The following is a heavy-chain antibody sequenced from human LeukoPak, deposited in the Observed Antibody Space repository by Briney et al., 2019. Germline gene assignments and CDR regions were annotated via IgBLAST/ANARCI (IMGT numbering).Heavy chain of an antibody. CDR1: GLTFSSYA. CDR2: ISASGGTT. D-gene: IGHD3-22*01. J-gene: IGHJ4*02. CDR3: AKGTMDGGQYYYDSS. Sequence: PGGSLRLSCAASGLTFSSYAMSWVRQAPGKGLEWVSAISASGGTTYYADSVRGRFTISRDNSKNTLYLQMNSLRAEDTAVYYCAKGTMDGGQYYYDSSGGQGTLVTVSS. V-gene: IGHV3-23*01.